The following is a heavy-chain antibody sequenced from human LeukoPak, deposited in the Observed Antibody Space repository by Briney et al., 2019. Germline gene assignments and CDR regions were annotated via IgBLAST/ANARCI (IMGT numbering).Heavy chain of an antibody. V-gene: IGHV1-18*01. CDR3: AGGSGGSSYILFSYYYGMDV. J-gene: IGHJ6*02. D-gene: IGHD2-15*01. Sequence: ASVKVSCKASGYTFTSYGISWVRQAPGQGLEWMGWISAYNGNTNYAQKLQGRVTMTTDTSTSTAYMELRSLRSDDTAVYYCAGGSGGSSYILFSYYYGMDVWGQGTTVTVSS. CDR1: GYTFTSYG. CDR2: ISAYNGNT.